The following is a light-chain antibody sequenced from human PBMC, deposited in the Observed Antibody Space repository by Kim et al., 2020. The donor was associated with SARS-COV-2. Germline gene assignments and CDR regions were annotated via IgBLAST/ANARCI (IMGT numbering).Light chain of an antibody. CDR3: QHYYSFPYS. CDR1: QNVNEW. V-gene: IGKV1-5*03. J-gene: IGKJ2*01. CDR2: RTS. Sequence: SALVGDGVTISRRGSQNVNEWLAWYRQRPGKAPDLLIYRTSNLESGVSSRFSGSGSGTEFTITISSLQPDDSATYYCQHYYSFPYSFGQGTKLEI.